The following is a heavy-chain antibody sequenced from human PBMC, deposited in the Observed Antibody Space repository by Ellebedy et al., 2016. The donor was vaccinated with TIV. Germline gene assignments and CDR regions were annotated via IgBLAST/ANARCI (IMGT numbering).Heavy chain of an antibody. CDR3: AKDPGGIAVAVVGN. CDR1: GFTFSSYA. Sequence: GGSLRLSXAASGFTFSSYAMSWVPQAPGKGLEWVSGISGSGGSTYYADSVKGRFTISRDNSKNTLYLQMNSLRAEDTAVYYCAKDPGGIAVAVVGNWGQGTLVTVSS. D-gene: IGHD6-19*01. J-gene: IGHJ4*02. CDR2: ISGSGGST. V-gene: IGHV3-23*01.